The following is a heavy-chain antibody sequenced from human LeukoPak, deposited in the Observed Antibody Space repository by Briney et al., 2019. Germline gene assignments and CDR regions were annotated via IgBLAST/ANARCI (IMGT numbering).Heavy chain of an antibody. Sequence: ASVKVSCKASGYTFTSYAMHWVRQAPGQRLEWMGWINAGNGNTKYSQKFQGRVTITRDTSASTAYMELSSLRSEDTAVYYCAAGIAAVWDYFDYWGQGTLVTVSS. CDR2: INAGNGNT. J-gene: IGHJ4*02. CDR1: GYTFTSYA. D-gene: IGHD6-13*01. V-gene: IGHV1-3*01. CDR3: AAGIAAVWDYFDY.